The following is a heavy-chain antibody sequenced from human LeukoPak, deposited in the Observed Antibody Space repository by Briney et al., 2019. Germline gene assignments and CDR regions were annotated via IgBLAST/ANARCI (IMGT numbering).Heavy chain of an antibody. V-gene: IGHV3-23*01. CDR3: AKSTKNYYDSSGPDY. CDR2: ISGSGGST. Sequence: PGGSLRLSCAASGFTFSSYAMSWVRQAPGKGLEWVSAISGSGGSTYYADSVKGRFTISRDNSKSTLYLQMNSLRAEDTAVYYCAKSTKNYYDSSGPDYWGQGTLVTVSS. D-gene: IGHD3-22*01. J-gene: IGHJ4*02. CDR1: GFTFSSYA.